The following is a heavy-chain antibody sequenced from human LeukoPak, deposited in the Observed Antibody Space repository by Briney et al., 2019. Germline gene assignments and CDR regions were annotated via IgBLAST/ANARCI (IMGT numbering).Heavy chain of an antibody. Sequence: PGGSLRLSCGASGFSFSDYGMHWVRQAPGKGLEWVAFIRHDGNKKYLPDSMKGRFSVSRDNSNNTLYLQMNSLRAEDTAVYYCARGLAVTRGWAFDIWGQGTMVTVSS. CDR2: IRHDGNKK. J-gene: IGHJ3*02. CDR1: GFSFSDYG. V-gene: IGHV3-30*02. CDR3: ARGLAVTRGWAFDI. D-gene: IGHD4-17*01.